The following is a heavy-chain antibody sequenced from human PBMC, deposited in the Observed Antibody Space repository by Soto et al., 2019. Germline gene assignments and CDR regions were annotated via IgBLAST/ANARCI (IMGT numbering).Heavy chain of an antibody. CDR2: IYHSGST. V-gene: IGHV4-4*02. D-gene: IGHD2-2*01. CDR1: GGSISSSNW. J-gene: IGHJ5*02. Sequence: SETLSLTCAVSGGSISSSNWWSWVRQPPGKGLEWIGEIYHSGSTNYNPSLKSRVTISVDKSKNQFSLKLSSVTAADTAVYYCARARKVVPAATNWFDPWGQGTLVTVSS. CDR3: ARARKVVPAATNWFDP.